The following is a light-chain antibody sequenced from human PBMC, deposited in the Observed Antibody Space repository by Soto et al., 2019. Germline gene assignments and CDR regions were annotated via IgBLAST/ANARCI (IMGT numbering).Light chain of an antibody. J-gene: IGKJ1*01. V-gene: IGKV1-39*01. Sequence: DIQMTQSPSSLSASVGDRVTITCRASQSISSYLNWYQQKPGKAPKLLIYAASSLQSGVPSRFSGSGSGTDFTLTSSRLQPEDFTTYYCHQSYSTPTFGQGGKVDIK. CDR2: AAS. CDR3: HQSYSTPT. CDR1: QSISSY.